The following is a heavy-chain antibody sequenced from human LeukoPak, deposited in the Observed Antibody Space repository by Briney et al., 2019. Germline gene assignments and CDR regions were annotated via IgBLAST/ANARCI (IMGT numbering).Heavy chain of an antibody. CDR2: IWYDGSNK. Sequence: GGSLRLSCAASGFTFSSYGMHWVRQAPGKGLEWVAVIWYDGSNKYYADSVKGRFTISRDNSKNTLYLQMNSLRAEDTAVYYCAREFVSGSRSYLFNYWGQGTLVTVSS. D-gene: IGHD3-10*01. J-gene: IGHJ4*02. CDR3: AREFVSGSRSYLFNY. V-gene: IGHV3-33*01. CDR1: GFTFSSYG.